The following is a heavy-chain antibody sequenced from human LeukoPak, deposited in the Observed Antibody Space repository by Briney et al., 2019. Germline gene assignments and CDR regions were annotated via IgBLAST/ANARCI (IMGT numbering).Heavy chain of an antibody. CDR2: FDPEDGET. Sequence: GASVKVSCKVSGYTLTELSMHWVRQAPGKGLEWMGGFDPEDGETIYAQKFQGRVTMTEDTSTDTAYMELSSLRSEDTAVYYCATGIRYCGGDCYSVYWGQGTLVTVSS. CDR1: GYTLTELS. CDR3: ATGIRYCGGDCYSVY. V-gene: IGHV1-24*01. J-gene: IGHJ4*02. D-gene: IGHD2-21*02.